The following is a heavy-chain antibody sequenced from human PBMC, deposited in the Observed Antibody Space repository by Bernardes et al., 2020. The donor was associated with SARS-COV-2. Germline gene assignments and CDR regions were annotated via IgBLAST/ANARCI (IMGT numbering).Heavy chain of an antibody. Sequence: SATLSLTCAVYGGSFSGYYWSWIRQPPGQGLEWIGEINHSGSTHYNPSLKSRVTISVDTSKNQFSLKLSSVTAADTAVYYCAIGRDVVPAAWWGQGTLVTVSS. D-gene: IGHD2-2*01. CDR2: INHSGST. CDR1: GGSFSGYY. J-gene: IGHJ4*02. CDR3: AIGRDVVPAAW. V-gene: IGHV4-34*01.